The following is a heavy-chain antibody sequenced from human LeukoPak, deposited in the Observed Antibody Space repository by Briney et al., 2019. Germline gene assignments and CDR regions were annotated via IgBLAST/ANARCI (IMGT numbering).Heavy chain of an antibody. CDR2: IYYSGST. CDR3: ASATFEQGYFDY. J-gene: IGHJ4*02. D-gene: IGHD1/OR15-1a*01. CDR1: GGSISSYY. V-gene: IGHV4-59*01. Sequence: SETLPLTCTVSGGSISSYYWSWIRQPPGEGLEWIGYIYYSGSTNYNPSLKSRVTISVDTSKNQFSLKLSSVTAADTAVYYCASATFEQGYFDYWGQGTLVTVSS.